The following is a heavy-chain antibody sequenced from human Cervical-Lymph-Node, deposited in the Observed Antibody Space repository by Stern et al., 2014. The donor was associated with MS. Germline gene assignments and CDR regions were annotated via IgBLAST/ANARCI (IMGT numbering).Heavy chain of an antibody. CDR2: IRGEAKNSAI. J-gene: IGHJ3*02. CDR3: SPASAI. V-gene: IGHV3-73*02. CDR1: GLSFSAAA. Sequence: EVQLEESGGGLVQPGGSLKLSCVVSGLSFSAAAVHWVCQASGKGLEWVGRIRGEAKNSAISYAALEKGRFTLSGTASQNTAHLIMNSLKSEDTAVYYCSPASAIWGQGTAVTVSS.